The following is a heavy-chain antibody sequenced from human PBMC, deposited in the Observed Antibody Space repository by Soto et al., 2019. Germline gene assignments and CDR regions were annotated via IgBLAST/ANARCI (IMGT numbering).Heavy chain of an antibody. CDR1: GGSISNISYY. D-gene: IGHD3-3*01. CDR2: IYYSGST. CDR3: ARTGITYYDFWSGYLI. Sequence: SETLSLTCTVSGGSISNISYYWGWIRQPPGKGLEWIGSIYYSGSTYYNPSLKSRVTISVDTSKNQFSLKLSSVTAADTAVYYCARTGITYYDFWSGYLIWGQGTLVTVS. V-gene: IGHV4-39*01. J-gene: IGHJ4*02.